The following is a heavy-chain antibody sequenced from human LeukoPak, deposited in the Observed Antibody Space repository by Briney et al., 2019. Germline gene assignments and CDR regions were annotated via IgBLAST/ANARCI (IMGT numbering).Heavy chain of an antibody. CDR2: IYYTGST. V-gene: IGHV4-59*08. J-gene: IGHJ4*02. CDR1: GGSISNKY. Sequence: PSETLSLTCSISGGSISNKYWSWIRQPPGKGLEWIGYIYYTGSTSYNPSLKSRATISLDKSKNQFSLKLTSVTAADTAVYYCARGRGLSGYYSRGYYFDYWGQGTLVTVSS. D-gene: IGHD3-22*01. CDR3: ARGRGLSGYYSRGYYFDY.